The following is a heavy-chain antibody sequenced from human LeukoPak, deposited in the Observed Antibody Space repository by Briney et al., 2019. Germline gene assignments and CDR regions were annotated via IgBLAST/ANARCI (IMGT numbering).Heavy chain of an antibody. J-gene: IGHJ4*02. D-gene: IGHD5-18*01. CDR3: ARRGVQLWFY. CDR2: ISHSGST. CDR1: GGSFSGYY. V-gene: IGHV4-34*01. Sequence: PSETLSLTCAVYGGSFSGYYWSWIRQPPGKGLEWIGEISHSGSTNYNPSLKSRVTISVDTSKNQFSLKLSSVTAADTAVYYCARRGVQLWFYWGQGTLVTVSS.